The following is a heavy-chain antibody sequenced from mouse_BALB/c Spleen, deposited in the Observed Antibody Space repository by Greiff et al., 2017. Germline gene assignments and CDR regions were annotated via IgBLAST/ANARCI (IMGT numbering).Heavy chain of an antibody. D-gene: IGHD2-14*01. Sequence: EVKLVESGGGLVQPGGSRKLSCAASGFTFSSFGMHWVRQAPEKGPEWVAYISSGSSTIYYADTVKGRFTISRDNPKNTLFLQMTSLRSEDTAMYYCARDRHYAMDYWGQGTSVTVSS. CDR1: GFTFSSFG. CDR3: ARDRHYAMDY. CDR2: ISSGSSTI. V-gene: IGHV5-17*02. J-gene: IGHJ4*01.